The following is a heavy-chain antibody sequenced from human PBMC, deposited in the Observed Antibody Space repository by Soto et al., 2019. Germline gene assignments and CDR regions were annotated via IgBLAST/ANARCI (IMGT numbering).Heavy chain of an antibody. D-gene: IGHD3-22*01. J-gene: IGHJ4*02. CDR1: GFTFSSYA. CDR2: IRGSGGST. Sequence: GGSLRLSCAASGFTFSSYAMSWVRQAPGKGLEWVSVIRGSGGSTYYADSVKGRFTISRDNSKNTPYLQMNSLRAEDTAVYYCASVGDISRYYWGTFDYWGQGPLVTVST. CDR3: ASVGDISRYYWGTFDY. V-gene: IGHV3-23*01.